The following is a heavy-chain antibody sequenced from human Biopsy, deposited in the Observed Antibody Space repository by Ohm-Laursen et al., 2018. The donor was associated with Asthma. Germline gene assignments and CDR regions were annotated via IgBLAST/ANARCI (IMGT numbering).Heavy chain of an antibody. D-gene: IGHD5-18*01. Sequence: LSLTCSASGASITTSPSYWSWLRLLPGKGLEWIGCIYYSGETFFNPSLKNPLFMSLDSSKNQFSLKMTSVTVADTAVYFCARNLPGYTYGPFEDWGQGTLVTVSS. J-gene: IGHJ4*02. CDR3: ARNLPGYTYGPFED. CDR1: GASITTSPSY. CDR2: IYYSGET. V-gene: IGHV4-31*01.